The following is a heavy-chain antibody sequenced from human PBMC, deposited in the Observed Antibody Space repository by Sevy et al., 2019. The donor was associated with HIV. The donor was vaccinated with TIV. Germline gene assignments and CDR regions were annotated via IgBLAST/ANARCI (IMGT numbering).Heavy chain of an antibody. J-gene: IGHJ4*02. CDR1: GFSITSYW. D-gene: IGHD3-16*01. V-gene: IGHV3-74*01. CDR2: MNEEGSVT. Sequence: GGFLRLSCAGSGFSITSYWMHWVRQAPGKGLVWVSRMNEEGSVTNHADSVRGRFTISRDNAKNTLYLQMNSLRVEDTAMYYCVKDFGGPTDYWGQGTLVTVSS. CDR3: VKDFGGPTDY.